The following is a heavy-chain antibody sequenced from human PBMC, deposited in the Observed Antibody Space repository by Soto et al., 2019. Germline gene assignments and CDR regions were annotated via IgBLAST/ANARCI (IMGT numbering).Heavy chain of an antibody. D-gene: IGHD3-16*02. CDR2: IYYSGST. Sequence: SETLSLTCTVSGGSISSYYWSWIRQPPGKGLEWIGYIYYSGSTNYNPSLKSRVTISVDTSKNQFSLKLSSVTAADTAVYYCARQFGGSYRPVAVDYWGQGTLVTVSS. CDR3: ARQFGGSYRPVAVDY. CDR1: GGSISSYY. J-gene: IGHJ4*02. V-gene: IGHV4-59*08.